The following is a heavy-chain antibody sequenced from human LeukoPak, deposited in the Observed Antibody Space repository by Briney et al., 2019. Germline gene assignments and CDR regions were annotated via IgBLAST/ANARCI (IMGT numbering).Heavy chain of an antibody. J-gene: IGHJ4*02. V-gene: IGHV5-51*01. CDR1: GYSFTNYW. D-gene: IGHD6-19*01. CDR2: IYPGDSDT. Sequence: GESLKISCKSSGYSFTNYWIGWVRQMPGKGLEWMGIIYPGDSDTRNSPSFQGQVTISVDKSISTAYLQWSSLKASDTAMYYCARHEGSISGWPFDYWGQGTLVTVSS. CDR3: ARHEGSISGWPFDY.